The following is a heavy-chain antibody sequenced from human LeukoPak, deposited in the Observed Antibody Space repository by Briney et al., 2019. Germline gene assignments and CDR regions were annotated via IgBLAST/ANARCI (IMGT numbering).Heavy chain of an antibody. J-gene: IGHJ5*02. CDR3: ARGPNKSDGGNSGSAWFDP. V-gene: IGHV1-8*01. Sequence: GASVNLSRNSSGYTFTTYDINWGRQGTGQGLEWMGWMNPNSGNTGYAQKFQGRVTMTSNTAISTDYMELSSLRSEDTAVYYCARGPNKSDGGNSGSAWFDPWGQGTLVTVSS. D-gene: IGHD4-23*01. CDR1: GYTFTTYD. CDR2: MNPNSGNT.